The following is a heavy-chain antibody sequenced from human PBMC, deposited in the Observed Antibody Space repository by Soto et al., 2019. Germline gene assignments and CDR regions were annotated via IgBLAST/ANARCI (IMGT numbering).Heavy chain of an antibody. D-gene: IGHD3-10*01. CDR3: AAFLWFGESFALDYYYYGMDV. CDR1: GFTFSSYA. CDR2: ISGSGGST. Sequence: GGSLRLSCAASGFTFSSYAMSWVRQAPGKGLEWVSAISGSGGSTYYADSVKGRFTISRDNSKNTLYLQMNSLRAEDTAVYYCAAFLWFGESFALDYYYYGMDVWGQGTTVTVSS. J-gene: IGHJ6*02. V-gene: IGHV3-23*01.